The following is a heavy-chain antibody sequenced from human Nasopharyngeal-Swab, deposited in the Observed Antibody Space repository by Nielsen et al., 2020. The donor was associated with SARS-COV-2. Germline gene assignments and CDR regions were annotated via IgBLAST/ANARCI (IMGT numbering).Heavy chain of an antibody. CDR2: INPNSGGT. V-gene: IGHV1-2*04. CDR3: ARASSSWYFNSQVSYGMDV. J-gene: IGHJ6*02. Sequence: ASVTVSCQASVYTLTVYYMHCVRPPPGQGLEWMGWINPNSGGTNYAQKFQGWVTMTRDTSISTAYMELSRLRSDDTAVYYCARASSSWYFNSQVSYGMDVWGQGTTVTVSS. D-gene: IGHD6-13*01. CDR1: VYTLTVYY.